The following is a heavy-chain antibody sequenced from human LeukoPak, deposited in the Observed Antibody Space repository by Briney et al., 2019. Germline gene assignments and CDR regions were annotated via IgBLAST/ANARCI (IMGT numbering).Heavy chain of an antibody. J-gene: IGHJ6*02. V-gene: IGHV4-30-2*01. CDR3: ARDVVVVTATDYYYYGMDV. CDR2: IYHSGST. Sequence: SXXXSXTXAXXGXXIXSGGXXWXXIRQPPGKGLEWIGYIYHSGSTYYNPSLKSRVTISVDRSKNQFSLKLSSVTAADTAVYYCARDVVVVTATDYYYYGMDVWGQGTTVTVSS. D-gene: IGHD2-21*02. CDR1: GXXIXSGGXX.